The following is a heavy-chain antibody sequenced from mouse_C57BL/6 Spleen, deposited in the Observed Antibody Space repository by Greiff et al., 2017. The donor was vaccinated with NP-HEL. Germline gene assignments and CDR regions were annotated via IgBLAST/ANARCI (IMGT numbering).Heavy chain of an antibody. D-gene: IGHD1-1*01. CDR1: GYSITSGYY. Sequence: VQLKQSGPGLVKPSQSLSLTCSVTGYSITSGYYWNWIRQFPGNKLEWMGYISYDGSNNYNPTLKNRISITRDTSKNQFFLKLNSVTTEDTATYYCASDYGPYFDYWGQGTTLTVSS. J-gene: IGHJ2*01. CDR2: ISYDGSN. V-gene: IGHV3-6*01. CDR3: ASDYGPYFDY.